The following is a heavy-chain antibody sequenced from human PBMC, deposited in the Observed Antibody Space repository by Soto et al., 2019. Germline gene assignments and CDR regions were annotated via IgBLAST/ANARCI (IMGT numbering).Heavy chain of an antibody. Sequence: EVQLLESGGGLVRPGGSLRLSCAASGFTYTAYAMSWVRQAPGKGLEWVSAVSGNGGVTFYADSVKGRFTISRDNSKNTVYMQLNSLRAEDTAVYYCATFYEGDCTTTTCYGDFDYWGQGTLVTVSS. CDR3: ATFYEGDCTTTTCYGDFDY. J-gene: IGHJ4*02. CDR1: GFTYTAYA. CDR2: VSGNGGVT. V-gene: IGHV3-23*01. D-gene: IGHD2-2*01.